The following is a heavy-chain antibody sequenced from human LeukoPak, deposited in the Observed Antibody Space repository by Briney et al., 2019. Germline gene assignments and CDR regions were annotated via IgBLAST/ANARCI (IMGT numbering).Heavy chain of an antibody. CDR2: IYHSGST. D-gene: IGHD6-6*01. CDR3: ARDTHYSSSSGYYYYYMNL. V-gene: IGHV4-38-2*02. J-gene: IGHJ6*03. Sequence: SETLSLTCTVSGYSISSGYYWGWIRQPPGKGLEWIGSIYHSGSTYYNPSLKSRVTISIDTSKNQFSLRLSSVTAADTAVYYCARDTHYSSSSGYYYYYMNLWGKGTTVTVSS. CDR1: GYSISSGYY.